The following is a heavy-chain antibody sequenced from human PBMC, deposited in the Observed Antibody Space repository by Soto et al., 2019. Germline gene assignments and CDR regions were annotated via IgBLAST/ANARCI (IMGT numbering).Heavy chain of an antibody. Sequence: SETLSLTCAVYGGSFSGYYWSWIRQPPAKGLEWIGEINHSGSTNYNPSLKSRVTISVDKSKNQFSLKLSSVTAADTAVYYCAFWRFWSGYYGFDSWGEGTLVTVSS. V-gene: IGHV4-34*01. CDR1: GGSFSGYY. CDR2: INHSGST. CDR3: AFWRFWSGYYGFDS. D-gene: IGHD3-3*01. J-gene: IGHJ5*01.